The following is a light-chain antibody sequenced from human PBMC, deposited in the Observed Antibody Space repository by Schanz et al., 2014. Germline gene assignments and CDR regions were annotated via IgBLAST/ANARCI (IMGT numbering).Light chain of an antibody. J-gene: IGLJ3*02. CDR2: TNN. V-gene: IGLV1-47*01. CDR1: SSNIGSNY. Sequence: QSVLTQPPSASGTPGQRVTISCSGSSSNIGSNYVYWYQQLPGTAPKLLMYTNNQRPSGVPDRFSGSKSGTSASLAISGLRSEDEADYYCAAWDDSLNGWVFGGGTKLTVL. CDR3: AAWDDSLNGWV.